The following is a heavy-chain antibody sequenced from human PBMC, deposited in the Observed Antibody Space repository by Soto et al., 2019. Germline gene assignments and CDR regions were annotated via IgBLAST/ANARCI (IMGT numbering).Heavy chain of an antibody. D-gene: IGHD1-1*01. J-gene: IGHJ6*02. CDR1: GYTFAGYY. Sequence: ASVKVSCKASGYTFAGYYMHWVRQAPGQGLEWMGWINPNSGGTNYAQKLQGRVTMTRDTSISTAYMELSRLRSDNTAVYYCASASNWNSGYYYYGMDVWGQGTTVTAP. V-gene: IGHV1-2*02. CDR2: INPNSGGT. CDR3: ASASNWNSGYYYYGMDV.